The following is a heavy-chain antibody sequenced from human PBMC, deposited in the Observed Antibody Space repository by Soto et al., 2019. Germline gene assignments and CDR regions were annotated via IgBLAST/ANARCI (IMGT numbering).Heavy chain of an antibody. J-gene: IGHJ6*03. CDR1: GGSISSYY. V-gene: IGHV4-59*01. CDR2: IYYSGST. Sequence: QVQLQESGPGLVKPSETLSPTCTVSGGSISSYYWSWIRQPPGKGLEWIGYIYYSGSTNYNPSLKSRVTISVDTSKKQISLKLSSVTAADTAVYYCARNRGYCSGGSCYSNYYYYMDVWGKGTTVTVSS. D-gene: IGHD2-15*01. CDR3: ARNRGYCSGGSCYSNYYYYMDV.